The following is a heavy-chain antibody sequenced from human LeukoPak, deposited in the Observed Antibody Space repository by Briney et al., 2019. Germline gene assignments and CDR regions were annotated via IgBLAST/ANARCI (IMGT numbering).Heavy chain of an antibody. Sequence: GGSLRLSCAVSGFAFGSEAMSWVRQSPARGLEWVASISPGGGTTYYADYVKGRFTISRDNSKNSLFVQMNSLRAGDTAVYYCARPSTLYGSAFALDAFDIWGQGTMVTVSS. V-gene: IGHV3-23*01. CDR2: ISPGGGTT. CDR3: ARPSTLYGSAFALDAFDI. J-gene: IGHJ3*02. CDR1: GFAFGSEA. D-gene: IGHD3-10*01.